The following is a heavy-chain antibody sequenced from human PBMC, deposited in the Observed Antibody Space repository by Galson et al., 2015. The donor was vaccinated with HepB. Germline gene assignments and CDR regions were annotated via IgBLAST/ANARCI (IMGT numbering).Heavy chain of an antibody. Sequence: SLRLSCAASGFTFSNAWMNWVRQAPGKGLEWVGRIKSKTDGGTTDYAAPVKGRFTISRDDSKNTLYLQMNGLKTEDTAVYYCTTDSYYYDSSGYSYFDYWGQGTLVTVSS. V-gene: IGHV3-15*07. CDR1: GFTFSNAW. CDR3: TTDSYYYDSSGYSYFDY. J-gene: IGHJ4*02. CDR2: IKSKTDGGTT. D-gene: IGHD3-22*01.